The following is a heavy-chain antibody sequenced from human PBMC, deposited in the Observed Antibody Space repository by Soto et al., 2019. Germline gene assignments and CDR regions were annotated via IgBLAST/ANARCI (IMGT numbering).Heavy chain of an antibody. J-gene: IGHJ1*01. Sequence: QVQLQESGPGLVKPSGTLSLTCAVSGGSISSSNWWSWVRQPPGKGLEWIGEIYHSGSTNYNPSRKSGGTISVDKSKNQFALKLSSVTAADTAVYYCARTYGDYVEGHFQHWGQGTLVTVSS. CDR1: GGSISSSNW. D-gene: IGHD4-17*01. CDR2: IYHSGST. CDR3: ARTYGDYVEGHFQH. V-gene: IGHV4-4*02.